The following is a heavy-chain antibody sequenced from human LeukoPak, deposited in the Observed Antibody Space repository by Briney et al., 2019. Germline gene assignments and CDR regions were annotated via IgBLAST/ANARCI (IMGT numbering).Heavy chain of an antibody. Sequence: PGGSLRLSCAASGFTFSSYSMNWVRQAPGKGLEWVSSISSSSSYIYYADSVKGRFTISRDNAKNSLYLQMNSLRAGDTAVYYCARDHASFAFDIWGQGTMVTVSS. CDR3: ARDHASFAFDI. CDR2: ISSSSSYI. V-gene: IGHV3-21*01. CDR1: GFTFSSYS. D-gene: IGHD3-16*02. J-gene: IGHJ3*02.